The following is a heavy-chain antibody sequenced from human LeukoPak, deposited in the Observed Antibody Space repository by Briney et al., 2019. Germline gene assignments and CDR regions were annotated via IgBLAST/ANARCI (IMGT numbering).Heavy chain of an antibody. CDR2: VNHSGST. Sequence: PSETLSLTCAVYGGSFSGYYWSWIRQPPGKGLEWIGEVNHSGSTNYNPSLKSRVTISVDTSKNQFSLKLSSVTAADTAVYYCARATRSGSYPYYYYYYGMDVWGQGTTVTVSS. CDR3: ARATRSGSYPYYYYYYGMDV. D-gene: IGHD1-26*01. CDR1: GGSFSGYY. J-gene: IGHJ6*02. V-gene: IGHV4-34*01.